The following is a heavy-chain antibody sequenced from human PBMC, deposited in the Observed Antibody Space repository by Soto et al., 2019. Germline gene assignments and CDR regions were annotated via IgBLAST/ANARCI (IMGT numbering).Heavy chain of an antibody. CDR1: GFTFSSYA. CDR2: ISGSGGST. CDR3: SKARLAAACTRCDC. D-gene: IGHD6-13*01. Sequence: EVQLLESGGGLVQPGGSLTLSCAASGFTFSSYAMSWVRQAPGKGLEWVGAISGSGGSTYYADSVKGRFTISRDNSKNPLYLQMNRLGAEDTAVYYRSKARLAAACTRCDCWGQGSLVAVST. J-gene: IGHJ4*02. V-gene: IGHV3-23*01.